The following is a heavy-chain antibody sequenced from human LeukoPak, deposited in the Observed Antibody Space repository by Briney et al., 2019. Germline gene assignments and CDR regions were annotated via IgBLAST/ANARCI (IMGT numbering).Heavy chain of an antibody. J-gene: IGHJ3*02. CDR3: AKSWEVGATLDPLMAFDI. V-gene: IGHV3-23*01. Sequence: QPGGSLRLSCAASGFTFSSYAMSWVRQAPGKGLEWVSAISGSGGSTYYADSVKGRFTISRDNSKNTLYLQMNSLRAEDTAVYYCAKSWEVGATLDPLMAFDIWGQGTMVTVSS. D-gene: IGHD1-26*01. CDR2: ISGSGGST. CDR1: GFTFSSYA.